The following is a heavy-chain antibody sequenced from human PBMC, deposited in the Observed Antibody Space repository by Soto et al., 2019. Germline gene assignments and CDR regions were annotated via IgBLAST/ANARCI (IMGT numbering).Heavy chain of an antibody. V-gene: IGHV1-69*01. Sequence: SVKVSCNASGGTFSSYAISWVRQAPGQGLEWMGGIIPIFGTANYAQKFQGRVTITADESTSTAYMELSSLRSEDTAVYYCARVVVRADIVAPDYYYYYGMDVWGQGTTVTVSS. D-gene: IGHD5-12*01. CDR3: ARVVVRADIVAPDYYYYYGMDV. CDR2: IIPIFGTA. J-gene: IGHJ6*02. CDR1: GGTFSSYA.